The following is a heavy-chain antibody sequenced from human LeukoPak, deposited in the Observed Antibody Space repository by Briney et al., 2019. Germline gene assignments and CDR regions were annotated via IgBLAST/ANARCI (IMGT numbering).Heavy chain of an antibody. Sequence: GGSLRLSCAASGFTVSSNYMNWVRQAPGKGLEWVSVIYSGGSTYYADSVKGRFTISRDNSKNTLYLQMNSLRAEDTAVYYCARSSCGGDCLDYWGQGTLVTVSS. CDR2: IYSGGST. D-gene: IGHD2-21*01. J-gene: IGHJ4*02. CDR3: ARSSCGGDCLDY. CDR1: GFTVSSNY. V-gene: IGHV3-53*01.